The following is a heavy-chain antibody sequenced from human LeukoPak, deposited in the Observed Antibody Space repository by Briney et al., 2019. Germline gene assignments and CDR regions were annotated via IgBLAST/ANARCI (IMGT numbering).Heavy chain of an antibody. CDR3: ARSGEENYYDSSGQVSPFDY. Sequence: ASVKVSCKASGYTFTGYYMHWVRQAPGQGLEWMGRINPNSGGTNYAQKFQGRVTMTRDTSISTAYMELSSLRSEDTAVYYCARSGEENYYDSSGQVSPFDYWGQGTLVTVSS. D-gene: IGHD3-22*01. J-gene: IGHJ4*02. CDR2: INPNSGGT. V-gene: IGHV1-2*06. CDR1: GYTFTGYY.